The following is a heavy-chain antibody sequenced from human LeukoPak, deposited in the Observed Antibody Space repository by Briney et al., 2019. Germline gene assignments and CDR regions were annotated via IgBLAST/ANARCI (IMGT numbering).Heavy chain of an antibody. V-gene: IGHV4-4*07. CDR2: IYTSGST. J-gene: IGHJ6*03. CDR3: ARTPTSRKRFLGGAATGTDYYYYYYMDV. Sequence: SETLSLTCTVSGSSISSYYWSWIRQPAGKGLEWIGRIYTSGSTNYNPSLKSRVSMSVDTSKNQFSLKLRSVTAADTAVYYCARTPTSRKRFLGGAATGTDYYYYYYMDVWGKGTTVTISS. CDR1: GSSISSYY. D-gene: IGHD6-13*01.